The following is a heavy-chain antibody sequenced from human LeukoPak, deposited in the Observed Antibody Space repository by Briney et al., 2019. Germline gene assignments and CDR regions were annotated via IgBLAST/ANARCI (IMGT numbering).Heavy chain of an antibody. CDR1: GYTFTSYY. D-gene: IGHD3-22*01. V-gene: IGHV1-46*01. J-gene: IGHJ4*02. CDR2: INPSGGST. Sequence: ASVKVSCKASGYTFTSYYMHWVRQAPGQGLEWMGIINPSGGSTSYAQKFQDRVTMTRDTSTSTVYMELSSLRSEDTAVYYCARDTEYYYDSSGPPTADYWGQGTLVTVSS. CDR3: ARDTEYYYDSSGPPTADY.